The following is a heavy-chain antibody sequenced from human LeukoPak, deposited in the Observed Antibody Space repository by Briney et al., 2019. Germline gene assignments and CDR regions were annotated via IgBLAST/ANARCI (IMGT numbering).Heavy chain of an antibody. CDR1: GGSINNYY. V-gene: IGHV4-4*07. CDR2: MHPSGST. CDR3: ARGGGSGWYDY. J-gene: IGHJ4*02. Sequence: SETLSLTCTVSGGSINNYYWSWIRQPAEKGLEWIGRMHPSGSTNYNPSLKSRLTVSLDTSKNQFSLKLTSVTAADTAIYYCARGGGSGWYDYWGQGTLVTVSS. D-gene: IGHD6-19*01.